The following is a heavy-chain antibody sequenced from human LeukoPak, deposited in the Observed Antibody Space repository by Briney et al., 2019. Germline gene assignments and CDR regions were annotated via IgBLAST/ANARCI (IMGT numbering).Heavy chain of an antibody. Sequence: PSETLSLTCTVSGGSISSYYWSWIRQPPGKGLEWIGYIYYSGSTNYNPSLKSRVTISLDTSKNQFSLKLTSVTAADTAVYYCARGLGDRVTTVNWFDPWGQGTLVTVSS. CDR1: GGSISSYY. CDR2: IYYSGST. D-gene: IGHD4-17*01. J-gene: IGHJ5*02. CDR3: ARGLGDRVTTVNWFDP. V-gene: IGHV4-59*12.